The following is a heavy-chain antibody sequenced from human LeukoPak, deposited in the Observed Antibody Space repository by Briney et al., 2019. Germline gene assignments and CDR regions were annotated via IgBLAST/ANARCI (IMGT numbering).Heavy chain of an antibody. D-gene: IGHD6-19*01. CDR1: GGAISGRRDY. CDR3: ARLGLAVASN. CDR2: IYYSGST. J-gene: IGHJ4*02. V-gene: IGHV4-39*01. Sequence: KPSETLSLTCTVSGGAISGRRDYWGWIRQPPGRGLEWIASIYYSGSTYYNPSLKSRVTISVDTSKNQFSLKLNSVTAADTAVYYCARLGLAVASNWGQGTLVTVSS.